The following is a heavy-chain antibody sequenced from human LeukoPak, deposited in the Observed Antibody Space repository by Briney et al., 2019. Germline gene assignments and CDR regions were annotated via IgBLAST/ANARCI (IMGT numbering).Heavy chain of an antibody. J-gene: IGHJ5*02. Sequence: ASVKVSCKTSGYSFTDYYTHWVRQAPGQGLEWMGWINPNSGGTSPAQKFQGRVTMTRDTSITTVYMEVSWLTSDDTAIYYCARADRLHGGPYLIGPWGQGTLVTVSS. V-gene: IGHV1-2*02. D-gene: IGHD2-21*01. CDR3: ARADRLHGGPYLIGP. CDR2: INPNSGGT. CDR1: GYSFTDYY.